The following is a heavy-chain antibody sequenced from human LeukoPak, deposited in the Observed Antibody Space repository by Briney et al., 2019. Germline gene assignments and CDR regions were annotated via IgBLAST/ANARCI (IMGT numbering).Heavy chain of an antibody. D-gene: IGHD3-22*01. CDR3: ARDRGHGYYYDSSGYLTPTFFDY. J-gene: IGHJ4*02. V-gene: IGHV1-69*13. CDR2: IIPIFGTA. CDR1: GGTFSSYA. Sequence: SVKVSCKASGGTFSSYAISWVRQAPGQGLEWMGGIIPIFGTADYAQKFQGRVTITADESTSTAYMELSSLRSEDTAVYYCARDRGHGYYYDSSGYLTPTFFDYWGQGTLVTVSS.